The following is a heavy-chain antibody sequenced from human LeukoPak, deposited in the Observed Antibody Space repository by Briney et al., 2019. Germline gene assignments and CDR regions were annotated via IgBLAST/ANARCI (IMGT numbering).Heavy chain of an antibody. Sequence: GGSLRLSCAASGFTFSSYAMSWVRQAPGKGLEWVSGISGSGDNTYYADSVKGLFTISRDNSKNTLYVQVNSLGTEDTAAYYCAKGSYYDSSGSFYFDYWGQGTLVTVSS. CDR3: AKGSYYDSSGSFYFDY. J-gene: IGHJ4*02. V-gene: IGHV3-23*01. CDR2: ISGSGDNT. D-gene: IGHD3-22*01. CDR1: GFTFSSYA.